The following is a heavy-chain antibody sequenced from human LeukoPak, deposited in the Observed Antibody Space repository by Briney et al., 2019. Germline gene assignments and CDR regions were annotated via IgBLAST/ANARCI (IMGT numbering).Heavy chain of an antibody. Sequence: GGSLRLSCAASGFTFSSYGMHWVRQAPGKGLEWVALLSYDGSDKYYADSVKGRFTISRDNSNNTLYLLMSSLRPEDTAVYYCAKSLDSYYFDYWGQGTLVTVSS. CDR1: GFTFSSYG. V-gene: IGHV3-30*18. D-gene: IGHD2-2*03. J-gene: IGHJ4*02. CDR3: AKSLDSYYFDY. CDR2: LSYDGSDK.